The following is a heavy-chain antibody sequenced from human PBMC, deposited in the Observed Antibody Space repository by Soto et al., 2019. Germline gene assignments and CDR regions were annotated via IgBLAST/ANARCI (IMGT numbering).Heavy chain of an antibody. J-gene: IGHJ4*02. Sequence: QLQLQESGPGLVKPSGTLSLTCAVSGGSISSSHWWSWVRQPPGTGLEWIGEIYHTGTTNYNPSLKSLSTMSIDNSNTHLPLSLSAVPAADTAGHYCARGPDLGWDWGQGTLVTVSS. D-gene: IGHD2-21*01. CDR2: IYHTGTT. V-gene: IGHV4-4*02. CDR3: ARGPDLGWD. CDR1: GGSISSSHW.